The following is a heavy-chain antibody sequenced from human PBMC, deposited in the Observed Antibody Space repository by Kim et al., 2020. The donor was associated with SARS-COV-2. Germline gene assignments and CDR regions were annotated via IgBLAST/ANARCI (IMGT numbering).Heavy chain of an antibody. J-gene: IGHJ5*02. V-gene: IGHV3-9*01. D-gene: IGHD1-26*01. Sequence: GGSLRLSCVASGFTLEDYAMHWVRQAPGKGLEWVSTINWNSGRAGYVDSVKGRFTISRDNAKNSLYLQMNSLRPEDTAFYYCARDPRGGGSYWGLGWFDPWGQGTLVTVSS. CDR2: INWNSGRA. CDR3: ARDPRGGGSYWGLGWFDP. CDR1: GFTLEDYA.